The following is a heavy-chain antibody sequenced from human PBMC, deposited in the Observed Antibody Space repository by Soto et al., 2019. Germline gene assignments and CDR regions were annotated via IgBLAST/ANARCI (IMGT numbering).Heavy chain of an antibody. CDR2: INHSGST. CDR3: ARFSRQLVYDAFDI. V-gene: IGHV4-34*01. D-gene: IGHD6-13*01. J-gene: IGHJ3*02. CDR1: GGSFSGYY. Sequence: QVQLQQWGAGLLKPSETLSLTCAVYGGSFSGYYWSWIRQPPGKGLEWIGEINHSGSTNYNPSLKRQATISVDTSKNQFSLKLSSVTAADTAVYYWARFSRQLVYDAFDIWGQGTMVTVSS.